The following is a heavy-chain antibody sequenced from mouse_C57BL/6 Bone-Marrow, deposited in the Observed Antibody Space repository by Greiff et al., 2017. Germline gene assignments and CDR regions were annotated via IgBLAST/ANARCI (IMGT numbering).Heavy chain of an antibody. CDR1: GYTFTSYW. V-gene: IGHV1-55*01. CDR3: ARGGLLYYYAMDY. D-gene: IGHD2-3*01. J-gene: IGHJ4*01. CDR2: IYPGSGST. Sequence: QVQLQQPGAELVKPGASVTMSCKASGYTFTSYWITWVKQRPGQGLEWIGDIYPGSGSTNYNEKFKSKDTLTVDTSSSTAYMQLSSLTSEDSAVYYCARGGLLYYYAMDYWGQGTSVTVSS.